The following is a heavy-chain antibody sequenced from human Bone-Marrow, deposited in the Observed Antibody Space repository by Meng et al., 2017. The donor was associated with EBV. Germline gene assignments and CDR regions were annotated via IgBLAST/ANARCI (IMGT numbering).Heavy chain of an antibody. V-gene: IGHV1-2*06. J-gene: IGHJ4*02. CDR1: GYNFRNYF. CDR3: AGGWAPDY. D-gene: IGHD6-19*01. CDR2: INPLTGVT. Sequence: QVHVVQSGSEVKKPGASVKVSCKASGYNFRNYFMHWVRPAPGQGLEYMGRINPLTGVTNYVQKFQGRVTVTRDTSISTSYMELSGLTHDDTAVYFCAGGWAPDYWGQGTLVTVSS.